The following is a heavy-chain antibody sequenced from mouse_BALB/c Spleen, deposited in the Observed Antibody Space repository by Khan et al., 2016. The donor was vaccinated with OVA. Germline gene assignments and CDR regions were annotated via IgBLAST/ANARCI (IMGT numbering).Heavy chain of an antibody. V-gene: IGHV2-3*01. Sequence: VELVESGPGLVAPSQSLSITCTVSGFSLTSYGVSWVHQPPGKGLEWLGVIWGDGNTNYHSALIYRLSISKDDSKCQVFLKLNSLQTDDTATYYCAKIHYGYAWFAYWGQGTLVTVSA. CDR1: GFSLTSYG. D-gene: IGHD2-2*01. J-gene: IGHJ3*01. CDR2: IWGDGNT. CDR3: AKIHYGYAWFAY.